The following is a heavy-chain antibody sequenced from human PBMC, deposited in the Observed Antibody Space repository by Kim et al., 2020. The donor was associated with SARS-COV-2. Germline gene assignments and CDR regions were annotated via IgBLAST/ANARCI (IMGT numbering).Heavy chain of an antibody. CDR2: ISYEGSKK. V-gene: IGHV3-30*04. CDR1: GFNFNNFG. J-gene: IGHJ5*02. Sequence: GGSLRLSCEASGFNFNNFGMHWVRQAPGKGLGWVAVISYEGSKKYYIDSVKGRFTISRDTSKNTLYLQMNSLRVEDTAVYCCARAIGVFWLTQSFTSLSSWGQGSLVTVSS. CDR3: ARAIGVFWLTQSFTSLSS. D-gene: IGHD3-16*01.